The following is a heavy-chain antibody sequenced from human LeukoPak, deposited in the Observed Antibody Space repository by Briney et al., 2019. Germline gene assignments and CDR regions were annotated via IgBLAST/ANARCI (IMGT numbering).Heavy chain of an antibody. CDR1: GFTFDDYA. Sequence: PGGSLRLSCAASGFTFDDYAMHWVRQAPGKGLEWVSLISGDGGSTYYADSVKGRFTISRDNSKNSLYLQMNSLRTEDTALYYCAKDYTDYYDSSGLLSGYWGQGTLVTVSS. D-gene: IGHD3-22*01. J-gene: IGHJ4*02. CDR3: AKDYTDYYDSSGLLSGY. V-gene: IGHV3-43*02. CDR2: ISGDGGST.